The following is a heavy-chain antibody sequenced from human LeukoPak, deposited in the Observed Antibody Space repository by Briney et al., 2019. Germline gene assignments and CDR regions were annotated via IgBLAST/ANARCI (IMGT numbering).Heavy chain of an antibody. J-gene: IGHJ6*03. CDR3: ARETSQKGAHYMDV. CDR1: GDSISSYY. Sequence: SETLSLTCTVSGDSISSYYCSWIRQPPGRGLEWIGYIYYSGSTSYNPSLKSRVTISLDTSNNQFSLKLRSVTAADTAVYYCARETSQKGAHYMDVWGKGTTVTISS. D-gene: IGHD3-16*01. CDR2: IYYSGST. V-gene: IGHV4-59*01.